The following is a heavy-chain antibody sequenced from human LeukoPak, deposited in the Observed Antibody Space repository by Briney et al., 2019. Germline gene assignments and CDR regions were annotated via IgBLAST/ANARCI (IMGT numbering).Heavy chain of an antibody. CDR2: IDHSGST. CDR3: ARVSGRFTWYFDL. CDR1: DYSISSSYY. Sequence: PSETLSLTCTVSDYSISSSYYWGWIRQPPGKGLEWFGIIDHSGSTYYNPYLKIRVTISVATSKNQFSLNLISVTAADTAVYYCARVSGRFTWYFDLWGRGTLVTVSS. J-gene: IGHJ2*01. V-gene: IGHV4-38-2*02.